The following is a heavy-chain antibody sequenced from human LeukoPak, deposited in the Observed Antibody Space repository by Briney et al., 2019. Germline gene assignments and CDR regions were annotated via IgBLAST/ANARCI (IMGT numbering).Heavy chain of an antibody. J-gene: IGHJ4*02. CDR1: GFPFSDYA. D-gene: IGHD1/OR15-1a*01. Sequence: PGGSLRLSCAASGFPFSDYAMTWVRQAPGKGLEWVAAISPSASHRYYADFVGGRFTISRDNSKNSLCLQMNSLKAEDTAVYYCARTDRTNNGPREWGQGTLVTVSS. V-gene: IGHV3-23*01. CDR3: ARTDRTNNGPRE. CDR2: ISPSASHR.